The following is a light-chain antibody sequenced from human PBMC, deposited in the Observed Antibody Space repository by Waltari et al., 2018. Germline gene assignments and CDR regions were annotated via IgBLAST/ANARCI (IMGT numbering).Light chain of an antibody. CDR3: QQYYDSPLT. CDR1: QSLFYSPNKRNY. Sequence: DIVMTQSPDSLTVSLGERATHNFSSSQSLFYSPNKRNYLAWYQQKAGQSPKLLIYWASTRESGVPDRFSGSGSGTDFSLTISNLQAEDVAVYSCQQYYDSPLTFGGGTKVEIK. CDR2: WAS. V-gene: IGKV4-1*01. J-gene: IGKJ4*01.